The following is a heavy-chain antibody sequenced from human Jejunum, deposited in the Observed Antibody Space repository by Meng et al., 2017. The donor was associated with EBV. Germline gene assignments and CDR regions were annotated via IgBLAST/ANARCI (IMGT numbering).Heavy chain of an antibody. V-gene: IGHV1-18*01. CDR3: ARGRVWGSYQDY. CDR2: ISAYNGNT. CDR1: GYTFITYG. J-gene: IGHJ4*02. Sequence: QVKRGQCGAEVKKPGASVKVSCKASGYTFITYGITWVRQAPGQGLERMGWISAYNGNTNYTQKYQGRVTMTTETSTTTAYMELRSLRSDDTAVYYCARGRVWGSYQDYWGQGTLVTVSS. D-gene: IGHD3-16*02.